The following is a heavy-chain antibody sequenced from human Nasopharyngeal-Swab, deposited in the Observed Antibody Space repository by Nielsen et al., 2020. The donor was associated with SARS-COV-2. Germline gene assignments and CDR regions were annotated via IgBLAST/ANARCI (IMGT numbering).Heavy chain of an antibody. V-gene: IGHV3-48*01. D-gene: IGHD6-19*01. J-gene: IGHJ4*02. CDR2: ISSGGDTI. CDR3: ARDSVVIAVAASFDY. CDR1: GFIFSSYS. Sequence: GESLKISCVASGFIFSSYSINWVRQAPGKGLEWVSYISSGGDTIYYSDSVKGRFTISRDNAKNSLYLQMNSLRAEDTAVYYCARDSVVIAVAASFDYWGQGTLVTVSS.